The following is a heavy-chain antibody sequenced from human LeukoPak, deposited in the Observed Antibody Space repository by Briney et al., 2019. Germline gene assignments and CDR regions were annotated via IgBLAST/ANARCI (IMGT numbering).Heavy chain of an antibody. V-gene: IGHV4-34*01. CDR3: ARVIRAPID. J-gene: IGHJ4*02. CDR1: GGSFSGYY. CDR2: INHSGST. Sequence: SETLSLTRAVYGGSFSGYYWSWIRQPPGKGLEWIGEINHSGSTSYNPSLKSRVTISVDTSKNQFSLKLSSVTAADTAVYYCARVIRAPIDWGQGTLVTVSS. D-gene: IGHD3-10*01.